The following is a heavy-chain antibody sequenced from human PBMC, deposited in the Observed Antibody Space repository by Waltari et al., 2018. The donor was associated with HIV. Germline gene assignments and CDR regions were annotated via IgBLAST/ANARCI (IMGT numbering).Heavy chain of an antibody. D-gene: IGHD6-13*01. CDR3: ARMPILGYGSYTFDS. Sequence: QVQLKQWGAGMLKPSETLSLTCSVYSESFSGNYWSWIRQPPGKGLEWIGEVNHSGSTNYNPSLKSRVTISGDTSKKQFSLRLTSVTAADTAIYYCARMPILGYGSYTFDSWGQGALVTVSS. CDR1: SESFSGNY. J-gene: IGHJ4*02. CDR2: VNHSGST. V-gene: IGHV4-34*01.